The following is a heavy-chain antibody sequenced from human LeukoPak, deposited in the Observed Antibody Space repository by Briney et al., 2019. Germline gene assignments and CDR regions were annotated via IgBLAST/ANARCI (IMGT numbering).Heavy chain of an antibody. V-gene: IGHV1-69*04. CDR2: IIPILGIA. J-gene: IGHJ5*02. CDR1: GGTFSSYA. D-gene: IGHD2-2*02. CDR3: ARGGDCSSTSCYTNRFDP. Sequence: ASVKVSCKASGGTFSSYAISWVRQAPGQGLEWMGRIIPILGIANYAQKFQGRVTITADKSTSTAYMELSSLRSEDTAVYYCARGGDCSSTSCYTNRFDPWGQGTLVTVSS.